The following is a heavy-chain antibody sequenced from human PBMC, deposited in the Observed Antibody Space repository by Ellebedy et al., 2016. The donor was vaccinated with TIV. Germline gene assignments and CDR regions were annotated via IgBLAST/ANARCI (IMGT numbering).Heavy chain of an antibody. D-gene: IGHD5-12*01. Sequence: AASVKVSCKATGYSFTSHYIHWVRQAPGQGLEWMGIVNPSGGSTRFAQNFQGRVTVTRDTSTSSVYMELSSLRSEDTAVYYCARGGYSGRDWGAGDHWGQGTLVTVSS. J-gene: IGHJ4*02. CDR2: VNPSGGST. CDR3: ARGGYSGRDWGAGDH. V-gene: IGHV1-46*01. CDR1: GYSFTSHY.